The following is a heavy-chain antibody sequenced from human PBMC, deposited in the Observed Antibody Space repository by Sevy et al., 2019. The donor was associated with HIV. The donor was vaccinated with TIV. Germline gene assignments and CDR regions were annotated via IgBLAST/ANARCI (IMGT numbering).Heavy chain of an antibody. CDR3: ARGQGMYSSAQEGDFDY. V-gene: IGHV4-38-2*01. J-gene: IGHJ4*02. CDR2: IYHSGST. D-gene: IGHD6-19*01. CDR1: GYSISSGYY. Sequence: SETLSLTCAVSGYSISSGYYWGWIRQPPGKGLEWIGSIYHSGSTYYNPSLKSRVTISVDTSKNQFSLKLSSVTAADTAVYYCARGQGMYSSAQEGDFDYWGQGTLVTVSS.